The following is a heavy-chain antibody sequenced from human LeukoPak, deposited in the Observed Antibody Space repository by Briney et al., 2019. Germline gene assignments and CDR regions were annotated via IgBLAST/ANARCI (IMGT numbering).Heavy chain of an antibody. D-gene: IGHD6-13*01. CDR1: GGTFSSYA. CDR2: IIPIFGTA. J-gene: IGHJ6*03. Sequence: SSVNVSCKASGGTFSSYAISWVRQAPGQGLEWMGGIIPIFGTANYAQKFQGRVTITADESTSTAYMELSSLRSEDTAVYYCARDGSSWYNYYYYYYMDVWGKGTTVTVSS. CDR3: ARDGSSWYNYYYYYYMDV. V-gene: IGHV1-69*13.